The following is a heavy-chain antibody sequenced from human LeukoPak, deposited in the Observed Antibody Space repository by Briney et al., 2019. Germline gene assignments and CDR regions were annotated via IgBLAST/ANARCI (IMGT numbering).Heavy chain of an antibody. J-gene: IGHJ5*02. V-gene: IGHV1-69*04. CDR2: IIPIFGIA. D-gene: IGHD6-13*01. CDR1: GGTLSSYA. Sequence: ASVKVSCKASGGTLSSYAISWVRQAPGQGLEWMGRIIPIFGIANYAQKFQGRVTITADKSTSTAYMELSSLRSEDTAVYYCARDPNIAAAGTNWFDPWGQGTLVTVSS. CDR3: ARDPNIAAAGTNWFDP.